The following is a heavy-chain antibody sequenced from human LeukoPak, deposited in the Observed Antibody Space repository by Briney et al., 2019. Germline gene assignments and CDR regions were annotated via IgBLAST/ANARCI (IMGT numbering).Heavy chain of an antibody. CDR3: ARVQKEVYSSGWPIDY. CDR2: ISWSGANI. D-gene: IGHD6-19*01. Sequence: GRSLRLSCAASGFTFDDYAMHWVRQAPGKGLEWVSGISWSGANIGYADSVKGRFTISRDNAKNSLYLQMNSLRAEDTAVYYCARVQKEVYSSGWPIDYWGQGTLVTVSS. V-gene: IGHV3-9*01. CDR1: GFTFDDYA. J-gene: IGHJ4*02.